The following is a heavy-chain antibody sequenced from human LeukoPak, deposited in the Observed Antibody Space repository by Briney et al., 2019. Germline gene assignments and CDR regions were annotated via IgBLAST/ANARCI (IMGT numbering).Heavy chain of an antibody. V-gene: IGHV4-34*01. J-gene: IGHJ5*02. CDR2: ISHVGGT. CDR3: ARGSSGEDPWSGYGYFIDL. CDR1: GGSFSGSF. Sequence: SETLSLTCAVYGGSFSGSFWTWVRQSPGKGLEWIGEISHVGGTHYNPSLESRVTMSMDTSKKQFSLNLTSVTAADTAAYYCARGSSGEDPWSGYGYFIDLWGQGALVTVSS. D-gene: IGHD3-3*01.